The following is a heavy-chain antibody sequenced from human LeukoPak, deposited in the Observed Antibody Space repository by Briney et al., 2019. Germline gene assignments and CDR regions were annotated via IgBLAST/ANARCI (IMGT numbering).Heavy chain of an antibody. CDR1: GFTFSVYG. CDR2: ISSGRSVM. CDR3: AGGVYGYNAFGY. V-gene: IGHV3-48*02. Sequence: GGSLRLPCAASGFTFSVYGMSWVRQAPGKGLEWVSHISSGRSVMNYADSVKGRFTISRDNGKNSVYLQMNSLRDEDTAVYYCAGGVYGYNAFGYWGQGTLVSVSS. D-gene: IGHD5/OR15-5a*01. J-gene: IGHJ4*02.